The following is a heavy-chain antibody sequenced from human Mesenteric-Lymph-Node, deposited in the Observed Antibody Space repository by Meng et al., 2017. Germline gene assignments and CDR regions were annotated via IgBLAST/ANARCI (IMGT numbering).Heavy chain of an antibody. CDR2: INAYNGDT. D-gene: IGHD1-26*01. V-gene: IGHV1-18*01. CDR3: ARVEVGITSGDY. CDR1: GYTFTNYG. Sequence: QAQMVQSVGEVKKPRAAVTVSCKASGYTFTNYGITWVRQAPGQGLEWMGWINAYNGDTNYAQTLQGRVTMTTDTSTSTAYMELRSLRSDDTAVYYCARVEVGITSGDYWGQGTLVTVSS. J-gene: IGHJ4*02.